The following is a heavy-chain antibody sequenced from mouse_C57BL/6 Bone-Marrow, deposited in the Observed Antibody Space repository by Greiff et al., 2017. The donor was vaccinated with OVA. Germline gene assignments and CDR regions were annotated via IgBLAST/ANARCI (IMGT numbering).Heavy chain of an antibody. J-gene: IGHJ1*03. CDR3: AREGWLYWYFDV. Sequence: QVQLQQPGAELVKPGASVKLSCKASGYTFTSYWMQWVKQRPGQGLEWIGEIDPSDSYTNYNQKFKGKATLTVDTSSSTAYMQLSSLTSEEAAVYYCAREGWLYWYFDVWGTGTTVTVSS. V-gene: IGHV1-50*01. CDR1: GYTFTSYW. D-gene: IGHD2-3*01. CDR2: IDPSDSYT.